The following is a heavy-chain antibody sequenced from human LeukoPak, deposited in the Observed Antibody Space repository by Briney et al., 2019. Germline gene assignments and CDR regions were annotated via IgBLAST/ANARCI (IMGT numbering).Heavy chain of an antibody. CDR2: ISYDGSNK. Sequence: GGSLRLSCAASGFTFSSYGMHWVRQAPGKGLEWVAVISYDGSNKYYADSVKGRFTISRDNSKNTLYLQMNSLRAEDTAVYYCAKEALGSSSWYLTDDPLDYWGQGTLVTVSS. J-gene: IGHJ4*02. D-gene: IGHD6-13*01. CDR1: GFTFSSYG. CDR3: AKEALGSSSWYLTDDPLDY. V-gene: IGHV3-30*18.